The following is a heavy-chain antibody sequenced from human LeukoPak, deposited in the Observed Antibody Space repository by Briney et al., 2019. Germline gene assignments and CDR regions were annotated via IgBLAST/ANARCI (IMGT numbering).Heavy chain of an antibody. J-gene: IGHJ4*02. D-gene: IGHD1-26*01. CDR2: INPNSGGT. CDR1: GYTFTGYY. CDR3: ARGGSYYGGNFQIDY. Sequence: ASVKVSCKASGYTFTGYYMHWVRRAPGQGLEWMGWINPNSGGTNYAQKFQGWVTMTRDTSISTAYMELSRLRSDDTAVYYCARGGSYYGGNFQIDYWGQGTLVTVSS. V-gene: IGHV1-2*04.